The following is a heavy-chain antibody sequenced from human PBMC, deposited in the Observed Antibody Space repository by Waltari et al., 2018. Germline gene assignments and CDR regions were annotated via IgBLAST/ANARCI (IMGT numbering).Heavy chain of an antibody. CDR2: INPNSGGT. CDR1: GYTFTGYY. CDR3: AREIVVVPAAILN. D-gene: IGHD2-2*01. V-gene: IGHV1-2*02. J-gene: IGHJ4*02. Sequence: QEQLVQSGAEVKKPGASVKVSCKASGYTFTGYYMPWVRQAPGQGLEWMGCINPNSGGTNYAQKFQGRVTMTRDTSISTAYMELSRLRSDDTAVYYCAREIVVVPAAILNWGQGTLVTISS.